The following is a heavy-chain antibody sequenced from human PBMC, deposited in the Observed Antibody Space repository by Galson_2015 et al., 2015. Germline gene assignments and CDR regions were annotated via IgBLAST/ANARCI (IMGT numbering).Heavy chain of an antibody. J-gene: IGHJ4*02. D-gene: IGHD4-17*01. Sequence: LRLSCAASGFTFSSYAMSWVRQAPGKGLEWVSAISGSGGSTYYADSVKGRFTISRDNSKNTLYLQMNSLRAEDTAVYYYAKRSEGLLTTVIYGSSFDYWGQGTLVTVSS. CDR1: GFTFSSYA. V-gene: IGHV3-23*01. CDR3: AKRSEGLLTTVIYGSSFDY. CDR2: ISGSGGST.